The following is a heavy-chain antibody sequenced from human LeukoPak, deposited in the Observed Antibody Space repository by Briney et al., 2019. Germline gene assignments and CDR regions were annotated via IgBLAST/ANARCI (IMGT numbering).Heavy chain of an antibody. Sequence: GGSLRLSCAASGFTFSSYWMSWVRQAPGKGLEWVSNIKQDGSEKYYVDSVKGRFTISRDNAKNSLYLQMNSLRAEDTAVYYCARELPPVEDFWSGHPHHNWFDPWGQGTLVTVSS. V-gene: IGHV3-7*03. CDR3: ARELPPVEDFWSGHPHHNWFDP. CDR2: IKQDGSEK. CDR1: GFTFSSYW. D-gene: IGHD3-3*01. J-gene: IGHJ5*02.